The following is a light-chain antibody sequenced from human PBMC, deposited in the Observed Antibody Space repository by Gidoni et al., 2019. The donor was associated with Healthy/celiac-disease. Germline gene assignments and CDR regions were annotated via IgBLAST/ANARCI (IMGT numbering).Light chain of an antibody. CDR2: KAS. J-gene: IGKJ1*01. CDR1: QSISSW. V-gene: IGKV1-5*03. CDR3: QQYNSYSRT. Sequence: DIQMPESPSTLSASVGDRVTITSRTSQSISSWLAWYQQKPGKAHKLLIDKASRLESGVPSRFSGSGSGTEFTLTISSLQPDDFVTYYCQQYNSYSRTFXXXTKVEIK.